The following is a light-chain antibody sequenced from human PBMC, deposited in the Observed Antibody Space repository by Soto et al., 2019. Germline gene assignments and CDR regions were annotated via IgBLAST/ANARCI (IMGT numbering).Light chain of an antibody. Sequence: EIVLTQSPATLSLSPGERATLSCRASQSVSSNLAWYQQKPGQAPRLLIYDASNRATGIPARFSGSGSGTDFTLTISSLEPEDFAVYYGQHRSNWAYTFGQGTKLEI. J-gene: IGKJ2*01. CDR3: QHRSNWAYT. CDR2: DAS. V-gene: IGKV3-11*01. CDR1: QSVSSN.